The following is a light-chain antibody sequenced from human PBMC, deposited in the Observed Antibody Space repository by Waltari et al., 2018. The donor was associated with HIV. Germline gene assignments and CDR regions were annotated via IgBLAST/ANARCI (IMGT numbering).Light chain of an antibody. CDR1: SSDVGGYKY. Sequence: QSALTQSRSVSGSPGQSVTISCTGTSSDVGGYKYVSWYQQHPGKVPKLMIYDVNKRPSGVPDRCSGSKSANTASLTISGLQAEDEADYYCCSYAGSYTWVFGGGTKLTVL. CDR2: DVN. CDR3: CSYAGSYTWV. V-gene: IGLV2-11*01. J-gene: IGLJ3*02.